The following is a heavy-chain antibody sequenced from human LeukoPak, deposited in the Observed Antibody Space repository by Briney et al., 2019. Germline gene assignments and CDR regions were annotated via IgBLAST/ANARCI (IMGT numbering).Heavy chain of an antibody. V-gene: IGHV1-46*01. D-gene: IGHD3-10*01. J-gene: IGHJ4*02. CDR1: GYTFCNYY. CDR3: VRKSDSGMTFDY. CDR2: IDPIGGTT. Sequence: ASVKVSCKASGYTFCNYYIHWVRQAAGQGLEWMGIIDPIGGTTTYAQNFQGRVTMTRDTSTSTVYMDLSSLRAEDTAVYYCVRKSDSGMTFDYWGQGTLVIVSS.